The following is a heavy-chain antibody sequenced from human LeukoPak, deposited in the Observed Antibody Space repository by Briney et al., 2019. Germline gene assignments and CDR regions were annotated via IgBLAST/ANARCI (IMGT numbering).Heavy chain of an antibody. J-gene: IGHJ5*02. D-gene: IGHD5-18*01. V-gene: IGHV5-51*01. CDR2: IYPGDSDT. CDR1: GYSFTSYW. Sequence: GESLKISCKGSGYSFTSYWIGWVRQMPGKGLEWMGIIYPGDSDTRYSPSFQGQVTISADKSISTAYLQWSSLKASDTAMYYCARYLVARSLYSYGYARWDWFDPWGQGTLVTVSS. CDR3: ARYLVARSLYSYGYARWDWFDP.